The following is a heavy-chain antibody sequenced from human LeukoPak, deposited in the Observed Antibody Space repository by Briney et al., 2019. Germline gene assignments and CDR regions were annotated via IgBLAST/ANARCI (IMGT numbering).Heavy chain of an antibody. J-gene: IGHJ5*02. CDR1: GGSISSYY. CDR2: IYTSGST. V-gene: IGHV4-4*07. Sequence: SETLSLTCTVSGGSISSYYWSWIRQPAGKGLEWIGRIYTSGSTNYNPSLKSRVTMSVDTSKNQSSLKLSSVTAADTAVYYCARAPVYCSSTSCYHNWFDPWGQGTLVTVSS. D-gene: IGHD2-2*01. CDR3: ARAPVYCSSTSCYHNWFDP.